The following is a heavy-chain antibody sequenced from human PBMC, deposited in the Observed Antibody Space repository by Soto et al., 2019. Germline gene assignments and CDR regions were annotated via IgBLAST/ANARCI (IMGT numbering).Heavy chain of an antibody. CDR3: AKDEGAAVESPGD. D-gene: IGHD6-13*01. CDR2: IGTAGDT. CDR1: GFTFSSYD. J-gene: IGHJ4*02. V-gene: IGHV3-13*04. Sequence: EVQLVESGGGLVQPGGSLRLSCSASGFTFSSYDMHWVRQGPGKGLEWVSAIGTAGDTNYADSVKGRFTISRDNTNSHLYLQMNSLGSDDTALYYCAKDEGAAVESPGDWGQGTLVTVSS.